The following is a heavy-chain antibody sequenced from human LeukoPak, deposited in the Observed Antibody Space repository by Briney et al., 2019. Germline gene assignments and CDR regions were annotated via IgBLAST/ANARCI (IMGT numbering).Heavy chain of an antibody. CDR1: GGSFSDYY. CDR2: INHSGST. V-gene: IGHV4-34*01. D-gene: IGHD6-19*01. J-gene: IGHJ4*02. CDR3: AAGSSGWHYSLDY. Sequence: SETLSLTCAVYGGSFSDYYWSWIRQPPGKGLEWIGEINHSGSTNYNPSLKSRVTISVDTSKNQFSLKLSSVTAADTAVYYCAAGSSGWHYSLDYWGQGTLVTVSS.